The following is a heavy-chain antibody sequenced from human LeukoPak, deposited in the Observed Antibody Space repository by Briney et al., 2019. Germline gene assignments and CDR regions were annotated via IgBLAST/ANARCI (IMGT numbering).Heavy chain of an antibody. CDR2: IKQDGSEK. V-gene: IGHV3-7*01. CDR1: GFTFSSYW. D-gene: IGHD2-15*01. CDR3: AKGVAYCSGGSCYVDF. J-gene: IGHJ4*02. Sequence: GGSLRLSCAASGFTFSSYWMSWVRQAPGKGLEWVANIKQDGSEKYYVDSVKGRFTISRDNAKNSLYLQMNSLRDEDTAVYYCAKGVAYCSGGSCYVDFWGQGTLVTVSS.